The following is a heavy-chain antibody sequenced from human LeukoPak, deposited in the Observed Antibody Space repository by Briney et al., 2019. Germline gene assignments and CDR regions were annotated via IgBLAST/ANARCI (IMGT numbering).Heavy chain of an antibody. CDR1: GFTFSSYA. V-gene: IGHV3-64*01. CDR2: ISSNGGST. CDR3: ARESTFYGSGRGAFDI. J-gene: IGHJ3*02. D-gene: IGHD3-10*01. Sequence: GGSLRLSCAASGFTFSSYAMSWVRQAPGKGLEYVSAISSNGGSTYYANSVKGRFTISRDNSKNTLYLQMGSLRAEDMAVYYCARESTFYGSGRGAFDIWGQGTMVTVSS.